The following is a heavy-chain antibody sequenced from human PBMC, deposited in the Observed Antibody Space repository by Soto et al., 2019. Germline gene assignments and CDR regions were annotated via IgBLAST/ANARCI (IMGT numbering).Heavy chain of an antibody. D-gene: IGHD3-3*01. Sequence: GGSLRLAGTTSLFTFGDYAMSWVRQAPRKGLEWVSFIRGRAYGGTTEYAASVQGRFTISRDDSKGIAYLQMNSLIPEDTALYYCTRVLQFLEWSYYYGMDVWGQGTTVTVSS. J-gene: IGHJ6*02. CDR2: IRGRAYGGTT. CDR3: TRVLQFLEWSYYYGMDV. CDR1: LFTFGDYA. V-gene: IGHV3-49*04.